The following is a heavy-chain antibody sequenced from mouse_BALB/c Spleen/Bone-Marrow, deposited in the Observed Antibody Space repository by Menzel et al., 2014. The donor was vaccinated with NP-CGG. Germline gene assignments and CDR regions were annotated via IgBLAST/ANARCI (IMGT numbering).Heavy chain of an antibody. CDR1: GFTFSSYT. CDR2: ISSGGSYT. CDR3: TRDPGCGRYFDV. V-gene: IGHV5-6-4*01. Sequence: EVKLMESGGGLVKPGGSLKLSCAASGFTFSSYTMSWVRQTPEKRLEWVATISSGGSYTYYPDSVKGRFTISRDNAKNTLYLQMSSLKSEDTAMYYCTRDPGCGRYFDVWGAGTTVTVSS. J-gene: IGHJ1*01.